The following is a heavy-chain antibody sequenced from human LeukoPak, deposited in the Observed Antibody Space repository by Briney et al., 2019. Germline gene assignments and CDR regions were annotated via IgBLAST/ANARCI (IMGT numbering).Heavy chain of an antibody. V-gene: IGHV3-15*01. J-gene: IGHJ4*02. Sequence: GGSLRLSCAASGFTFSNAWMSWFRQPPGKGLDGVGRFKSKTNGGTTDYAAPVKGRFTISRDDSKNTRYLQMNSLKTEDTAVYYCTTGVAAAGTIPWGYWGQGALVTVSS. D-gene: IGHD6-13*01. CDR3: TTGVAAAGTIPWGY. CDR2: FKSKTNGGTT. CDR1: GFTFSNAW.